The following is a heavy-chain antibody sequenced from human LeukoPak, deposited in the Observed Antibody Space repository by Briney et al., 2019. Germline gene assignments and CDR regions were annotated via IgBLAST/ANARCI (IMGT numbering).Heavy chain of an antibody. CDR1: GYIFTGYY. CDR3: ARDERYSDADHHYPDLGY. CDR2: INPNGGAT. D-gene: IGHD3-16*01. V-gene: IGHV1-2*02. Sequence: ASVKVSCKAPGYIFTGYYLFWVRQAPGQGLEWMGWINPNGGATRYAQKFQGRVTLTRDTSIRTTYMELSSLTSDDTAVYYCARDERYSDADHHYPDLGYWGQGTLVTVSS. J-gene: IGHJ4*02.